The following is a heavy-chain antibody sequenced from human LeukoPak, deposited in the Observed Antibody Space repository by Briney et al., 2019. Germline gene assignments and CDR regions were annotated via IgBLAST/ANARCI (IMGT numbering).Heavy chain of an antibody. Sequence: SETLSLTCAVYGGSFSGYYWSWIRQPPGKGLEWIGEINHSGSTNYNPSLKSRVTISVDTSKNQFSLKLSSVTAADTAVYYCARSGLRVSSYNWFDPWGQGTLVTVSS. J-gene: IGHJ5*02. V-gene: IGHV4-34*01. CDR2: INHSGST. D-gene: IGHD5-12*01. CDR3: ARSGLRVSSYNWFDP. CDR1: GGSFSGYY.